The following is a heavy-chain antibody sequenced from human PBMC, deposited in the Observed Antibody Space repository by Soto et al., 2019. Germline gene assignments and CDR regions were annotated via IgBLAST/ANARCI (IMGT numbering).Heavy chain of an antibody. V-gene: IGHV1-58*02. CDR2: IVVGSGNT. Sequence: SLKVSCKASGFTFTSSAMQWVRQARGQRLEWIGWIVVGSGNTKYAQKFQERVTITRDMSPSPAYMELSSLRSEDTARYYCAPDPFHYDILPAPGWFDRGGQGTVVTVSS. D-gene: IGHD3-9*01. J-gene: IGHJ5*02. CDR3: APDPFHYDILPAPGWFDR. CDR1: GFTFTSSA.